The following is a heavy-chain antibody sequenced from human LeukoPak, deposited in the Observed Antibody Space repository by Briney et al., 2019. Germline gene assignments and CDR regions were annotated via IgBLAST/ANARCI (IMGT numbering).Heavy chain of an antibody. D-gene: IGHD4-17*01. CDR2: INPLSGKT. Sequence: ASVKVSCKASGYTFTSYYIHWVRQAPGQGLEWMGMINPLSGKTTYTQKFQDRVTMTRDTSTSTVYMELSSLRSDDTAVYYCARDPGNYGDLGLDIWGQGTTVTVSS. CDR3: ARDPGNYGDLGLDI. V-gene: IGHV1-46*01. J-gene: IGHJ3*02. CDR1: GYTFTSYY.